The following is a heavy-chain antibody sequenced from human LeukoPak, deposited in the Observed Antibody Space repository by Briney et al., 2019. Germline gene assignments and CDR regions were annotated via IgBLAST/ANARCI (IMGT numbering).Heavy chain of an antibody. CDR2: ISYDGSNK. V-gene: IGHV3-30*18. Sequence: SGGSLRLSCAASGFTFSSYGMHWVRQAPGKGVEWVAVISYDGSNKYYADSVKGRFTISRDNSKNTLYLQMNSLRAEDTAVYYCAQDYDFWSGYYTCEVDYWGQGTLVTVSS. CDR3: AQDYDFWSGYYTCEVDY. D-gene: IGHD3-3*01. CDR1: GFTFSSYG. J-gene: IGHJ4*02.